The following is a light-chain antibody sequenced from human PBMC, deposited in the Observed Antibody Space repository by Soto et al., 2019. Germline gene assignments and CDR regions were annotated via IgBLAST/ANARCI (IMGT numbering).Light chain of an antibody. CDR3: QQRSNWPPIT. J-gene: IGKJ5*01. CDR1: QSVSSY. CDR2: DAS. Sequence: EIVLTRSPATLSLSPGERAAPAVMASQSVSSYLAWYQQKPGQAPRLLIYDASNRATGIPARFSGSGSGTDFTLTISSLEPEDFAVYYCQQRSNWPPITFGQGTRLEIK. V-gene: IGKV3-11*01.